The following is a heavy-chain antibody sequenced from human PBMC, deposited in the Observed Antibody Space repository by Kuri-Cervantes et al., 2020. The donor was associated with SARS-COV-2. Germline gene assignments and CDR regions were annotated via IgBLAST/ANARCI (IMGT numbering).Heavy chain of an antibody. V-gene: IGHV3-30-3*01. J-gene: IGHJ4*02. Sequence: GGSLRLSCAASGFTFSSYRMHWVRQAPGKGLEWVAVISYDGSNKYYADSVKGRFTISRDNSKNTLYLQMNSLRAEDTAVYYCARTLGEDIVVVPAATFDYWGQGTLVTVSS. CDR3: ARTLGEDIVVVPAATFDY. CDR2: ISYDGSNK. CDR1: GFTFSSYR. D-gene: IGHD2-2*01.